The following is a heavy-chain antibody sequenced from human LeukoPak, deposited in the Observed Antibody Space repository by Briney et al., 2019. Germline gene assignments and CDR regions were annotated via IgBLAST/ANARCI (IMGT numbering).Heavy chain of an antibody. D-gene: IGHD2-15*01. CDR1: GFTFSSYA. CDR3: AKHYWSGGSCYSRWFDP. CDR2: ISGSGGST. Sequence: GGSLRLSCAASGFTFSSYAMSWVRQAPGKGLEWVSAISGSGGSTYYADSVKGRFTISRDNSKNTLYLQMNSLRAEDTAVYYCAKHYWSGGSCYSRWFDPWGQGTLVTVSS. J-gene: IGHJ5*02. V-gene: IGHV3-23*01.